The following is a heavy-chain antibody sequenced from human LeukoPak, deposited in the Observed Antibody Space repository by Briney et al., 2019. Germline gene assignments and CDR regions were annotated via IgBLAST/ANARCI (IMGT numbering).Heavy chain of an antibody. J-gene: IGHJ6*04. Sequence: SGTLSLTRAVSGGSISSSNWWSWVRQPPGKGLEWIGEIYHSGSTNYNPSLKSRVTISVDKSKNQFSLKLSSVTAADTAVYYCARDSRYCSGGSCYVYYYYGMDVWGKGTTVTVSS. D-gene: IGHD2-15*01. CDR2: IYHSGST. V-gene: IGHV4-4*02. CDR3: ARDSRYCSGGSCYVYYYYGMDV. CDR1: GGSISSSNW.